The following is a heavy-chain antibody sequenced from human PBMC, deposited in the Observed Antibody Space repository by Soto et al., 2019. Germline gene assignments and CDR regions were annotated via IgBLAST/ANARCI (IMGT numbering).Heavy chain of an antibody. V-gene: IGHV3-21*01. CDR3: TKEIASDWGYMDF. D-gene: IGHD7-27*01. CDR2: ISSSSSYI. Sequence: GGSLRLSFAASGFTFSSYSMNWVRQAPGKGLEWVSSISSSSSYIYYADSVKGRFTISRDNAKNSLYLQMNSLRAEDTAVYYCTKEIASDWGYMDFWGQGTTVTVSS. CDR1: GFTFSSYS. J-gene: IGHJ6*03.